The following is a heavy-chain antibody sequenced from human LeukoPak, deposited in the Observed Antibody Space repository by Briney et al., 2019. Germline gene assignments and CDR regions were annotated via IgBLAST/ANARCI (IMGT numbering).Heavy chain of an antibody. D-gene: IGHD2-15*01. V-gene: IGHV3-30-3*01. J-gene: IGHJ5*02. Sequence: GGSLRLSCAASGFTFSSYAMHWVRQAPGEGLEWVAVISYDGSNKYYADSVKGRFTISRDNSKNTLYLQMNSLRAEDTAVYYCARDLSYCSGGSCYGNWFDPWGRGTLVTVSS. CDR2: ISYDGSNK. CDR1: GFTFSSYA. CDR3: ARDLSYCSGGSCYGNWFDP.